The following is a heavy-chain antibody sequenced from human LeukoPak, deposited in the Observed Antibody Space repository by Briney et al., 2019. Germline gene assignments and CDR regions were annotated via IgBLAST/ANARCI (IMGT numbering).Heavy chain of an antibody. CDR1: GFTFSSYA. V-gene: IGHV3-23*01. CDR3: AKIASAPSNSGMDV. J-gene: IGHJ6*02. D-gene: IGHD6-6*01. Sequence: GGSLRLSCAASGFTFSSYAMSWVRQAPGKGLEWVSAISGSGGSTYYADSVKGRFTISRDNSKNTLYLQINSLRAEDTAVYYCAKIASAPSNSGMDVWGQGTTVTVSS. CDR2: ISGSGGST.